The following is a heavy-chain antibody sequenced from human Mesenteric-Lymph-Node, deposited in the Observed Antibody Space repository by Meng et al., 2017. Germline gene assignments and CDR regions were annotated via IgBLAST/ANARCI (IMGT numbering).Heavy chain of an antibody. CDR3: AKVGMVGATKY. J-gene: IGHJ4*02. Sequence: ESLKISCAASGFTFSSYAMSWVRQAPGKGLEWVSAISGSGGSTYYADSVKGRFTISRDNSKNTLYLQMNSLRAEDTAVYYCAKVGMVGATKYWGQGTLVTVPQ. CDR2: ISGSGGST. V-gene: IGHV3-23*01. CDR1: GFTFSSYA. D-gene: IGHD1-26*01.